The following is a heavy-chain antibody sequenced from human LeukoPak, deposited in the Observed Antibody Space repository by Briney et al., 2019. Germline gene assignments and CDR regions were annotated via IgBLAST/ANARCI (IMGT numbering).Heavy chain of an antibody. Sequence: ASVEVSCKASGYTFTGFYIHWVGQAPGQGLEWMGWINLNSGATNYAQKFQGRVTMTRDTSISTAYMELSRLRSDDTAVFYCARGPSPPRFYYYLDVWGKGTTVTVSS. J-gene: IGHJ6*03. D-gene: IGHD3-16*01. V-gene: IGHV1-2*02. CDR3: ARGPSPPRFYYYLDV. CDR1: GYTFTGFY. CDR2: INLNSGAT.